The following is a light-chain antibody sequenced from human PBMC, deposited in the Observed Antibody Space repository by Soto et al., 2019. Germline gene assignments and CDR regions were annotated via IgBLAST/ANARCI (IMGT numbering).Light chain of an antibody. Sequence: LTQPASVSGSPGQSITISCTGTSSDVGGYNYVSWYQQHPGKAPKLMIYEVSNRPSGVSNRFSGSKSDNTASLTISGLQAEDEADYYCSSYTSSSTYVFGTGTKVTVL. CDR3: SSYTSSSTYV. CDR1: SSDVGGYNY. CDR2: EVS. J-gene: IGLJ1*01. V-gene: IGLV2-14*01.